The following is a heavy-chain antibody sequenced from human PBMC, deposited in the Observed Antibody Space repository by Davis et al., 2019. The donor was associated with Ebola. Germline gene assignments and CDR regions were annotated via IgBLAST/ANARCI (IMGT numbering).Heavy chain of an antibody. CDR3: AKDISRSTHYYYYYGMDV. CDR1: GFTFSSYA. J-gene: IGHJ6*02. Sequence: GESLKISCAASGFTFSSYAVNWVRQAPGRGLEWVSAISGTGGSTYYADSVKGRFTISRDNSGDTVHLQMNSLRVEDTALYYCAKDISRSTHYYYYYGMDVWGQGTTVTVSS. CDR2: ISGTGGST. V-gene: IGHV3-23*01. D-gene: IGHD4-17*01.